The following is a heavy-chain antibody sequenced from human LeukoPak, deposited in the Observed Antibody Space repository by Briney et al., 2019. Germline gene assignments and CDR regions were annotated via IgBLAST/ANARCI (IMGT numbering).Heavy chain of an antibody. CDR2: INPNSGGT. V-gene: IGHV1-2*02. D-gene: IGHD4-23*01. CDR3: ARVGGDYGGNNWYFDL. Sequence: GASVKVSCKASGYTFTGYYMHWVRQAPGQGLEWMGWINPNSGGTNYAQKFQGRVTMTRDTSISTAYMELSRLRSDDTAVYYCARVGGDYGGNNWYFDLWGRGTLVTVSS. J-gene: IGHJ2*01. CDR1: GYTFTGYY.